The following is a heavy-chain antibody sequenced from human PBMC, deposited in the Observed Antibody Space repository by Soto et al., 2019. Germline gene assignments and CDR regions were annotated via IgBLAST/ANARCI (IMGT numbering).Heavy chain of an antibody. CDR1: GFSFTGYY. CDR2: INAHSGGT. D-gene: IGHD6-6*01. J-gene: IGHJ5*02. Sequence: QVQLVQSGAAVKKPGASVKVSCKASGFSFTGYYIHWLRQPPGQGLEWMGWINAHSGGTEYAQKFRGRVTLTRDTSIATAYLTLTSLTSDDTALYYCAKDLTRQLAYWLDPWGQGTQVTVSS. V-gene: IGHV1-2*02. CDR3: AKDLTRQLAYWLDP.